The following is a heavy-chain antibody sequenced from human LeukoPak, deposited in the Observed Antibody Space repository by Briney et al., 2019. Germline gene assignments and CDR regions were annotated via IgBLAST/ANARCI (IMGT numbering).Heavy chain of an antibody. J-gene: IGHJ3*02. CDR3: ARDGRAVAEAFDI. D-gene: IGHD6-19*01. Sequence: SETLSLTCAVSGGSISSSNWWSWVRQPPGKGLEWIGGIYHSGSTNYNPSLKSRVTISVDKSKNQFSLKLSSVTAADTAVYYCARDGRAVAEAFDIWGQGTMVTVSS. V-gene: IGHV4-4*02. CDR1: GGSISSSNW. CDR2: IYHSGST.